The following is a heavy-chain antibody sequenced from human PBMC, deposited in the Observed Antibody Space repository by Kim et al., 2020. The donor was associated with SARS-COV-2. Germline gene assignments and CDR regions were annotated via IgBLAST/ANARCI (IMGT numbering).Heavy chain of an antibody. CDR2: INHSGST. CDR3: ARGRGSGSYSDY. Sequence: SETLSLTCAVYGGSFSGYYWSWIRQPPGKGLEWIGEINHSGSTNYNPSLKSRVTISVDTSKNQFSLKLSSVTAADTAVYYCARGRGSGSYSDYWGQGILV. CDR1: GGSFSGYY. J-gene: IGHJ4*02. D-gene: IGHD3-10*01. V-gene: IGHV4-34*01.